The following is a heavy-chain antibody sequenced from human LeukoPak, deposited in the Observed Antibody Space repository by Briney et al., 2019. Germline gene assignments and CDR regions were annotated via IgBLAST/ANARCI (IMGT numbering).Heavy chain of an antibody. CDR2: IYYSGST. D-gene: IGHD1-1*01. V-gene: IGHV4-31*03. J-gene: IGHJ4*02. CDR1: GGSISSGGYY. Sequence: SETLSLTCTVSGGSISSGGYYWSWIRQHPGKGLEGIGYIYYSGSTYYNPSLKSRVTISVDTSKNQFSLKLSSVTAADTAVYYCAREEGTGSYYFDYWGQGTLVTVSS. CDR3: AREEGTGSYYFDY.